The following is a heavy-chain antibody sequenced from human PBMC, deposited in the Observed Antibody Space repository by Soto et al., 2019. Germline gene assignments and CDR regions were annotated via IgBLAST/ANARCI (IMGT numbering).Heavy chain of an antibody. CDR2: MYHSGST. Sequence: TLSLTCAVSGGSISSGGYSWSWIRQPPGKGLEWIGYMYHSGSTYYNPSLKSRVTISIDRSKNQFSLKLSSVTAADTAVYYCARVPGPWGQGTLVTVSS. CDR3: ARVPGP. V-gene: IGHV4-30-2*01. CDR1: GGSISSGGYS. J-gene: IGHJ5*02.